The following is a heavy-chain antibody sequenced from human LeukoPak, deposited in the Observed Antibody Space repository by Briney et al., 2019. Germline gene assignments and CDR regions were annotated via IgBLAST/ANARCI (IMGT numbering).Heavy chain of an antibody. CDR1: GFTFDDYA. D-gene: IGHD1-1*01. J-gene: IGHJ6*02. Sequence: GRSLRLSCAASGFTFDDYAMHWVRQAPGKGLEWVSGISWNSGSIGYADSVKGRFTISRDNAKNSLYLQMNSLRAEDTALYYWAKGDRWDWIEIYYGKDVLGHGTTVTVSS. CDR3: AKGDRWDWIEIYYGKDV. CDR2: ISWNSGSI. V-gene: IGHV3-9*01.